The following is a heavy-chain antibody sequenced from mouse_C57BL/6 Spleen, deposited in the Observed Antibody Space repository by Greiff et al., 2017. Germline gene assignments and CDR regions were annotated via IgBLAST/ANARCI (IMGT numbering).Heavy chain of an antibody. CDR1: GYSFTGYF. D-gene: IGHD1-1*01. Sequence: EVQLQQSGPELVKPGASVKISCKASGYSFTGYFMNWVMQSHGKSLEWIGRINPYNGDTFYNKKFTGKATLTVDKSSSTAHMELRSLTSEDSAVYYCANYGSDAMDYWGQGTSVTVSS. CDR3: ANYGSDAMDY. J-gene: IGHJ4*01. CDR2: INPYNGDT. V-gene: IGHV1-20*01.